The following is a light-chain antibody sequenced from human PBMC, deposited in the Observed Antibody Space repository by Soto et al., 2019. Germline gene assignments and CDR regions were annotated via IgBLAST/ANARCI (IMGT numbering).Light chain of an antibody. CDR2: AAS. CDR1: QDISNY. J-gene: IGKJ3*01. Sequence: DIQMTQSPSSLSASVGDTVTITCRASQDISNYLAWFQQKPGTAPKSLIYAASSLQSGVPSKFTGSGSGTDFTLTINGLQPEDLATYYCQQYISFPFTFGPGTKVHFK. V-gene: IGKV1-16*02. CDR3: QQYISFPFT.